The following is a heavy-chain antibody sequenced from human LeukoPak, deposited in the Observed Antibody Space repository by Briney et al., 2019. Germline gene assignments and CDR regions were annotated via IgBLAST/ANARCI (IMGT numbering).Heavy chain of an antibody. V-gene: IGHV1-2*02. Sequence: ASVKVSCKASGYTFTGYYMHWVRQAPGQGLEWMGWINPNSGGTNYAQKFQGRVTMTRDTSISTAYMELSRLRSDDTAVYYCALIGDIVATISDYWGQGTLVTVSS. J-gene: IGHJ4*02. D-gene: IGHD5-12*01. CDR2: INPNSGGT. CDR3: ALIGDIVATISDY. CDR1: GYTFTGYY.